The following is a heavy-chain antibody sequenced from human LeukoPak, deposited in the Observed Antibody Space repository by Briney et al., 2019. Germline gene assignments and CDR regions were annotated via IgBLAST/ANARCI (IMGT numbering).Heavy chain of an antibody. V-gene: IGHV3-73*01. CDR2: IGSKANRYAT. J-gene: IGHJ5*02. Sequence: PGGSLRLSCAASGFTFSGSDMHWVCQASGRGLEWVGRIGSKANRYATAYVASVKGRFTISRDDSKNTAYLQMNSLKTEDTAVYYCWSVTGTARNWFDPWGQGTLVTVSS. D-gene: IGHD1-1*01. CDR1: GFTFSGSD. CDR3: WSVTGTARNWFDP.